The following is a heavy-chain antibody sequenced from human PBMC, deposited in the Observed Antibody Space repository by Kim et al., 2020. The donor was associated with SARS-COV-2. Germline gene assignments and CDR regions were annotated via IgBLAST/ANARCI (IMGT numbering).Heavy chain of an antibody. Sequence: SETLSLTCTVSGGSISSSSYYWGWIRQPPGKGLEWIGSIYYSGSTYYNPSLKSRVTISVDTSKNQFSLKLSSVTAADTAVYYCARQGLLWFRELLGWFDPWGQGTLVTVSS. J-gene: IGHJ5*02. CDR3: ARQGLLWFRELLGWFDP. CDR1: GGSISSSSYY. V-gene: IGHV4-39*01. D-gene: IGHD3-10*01. CDR2: IYYSGST.